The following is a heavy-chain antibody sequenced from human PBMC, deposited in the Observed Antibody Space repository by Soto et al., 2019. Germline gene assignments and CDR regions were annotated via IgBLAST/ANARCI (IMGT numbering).Heavy chain of an antibody. V-gene: IGHV1-46*01. CDR1: GCTFSSYW. D-gene: IGHD5-18*01. CDR3: ARDRTAMETHYYYYGMDV. CDR2: INPSGGST. Sequence: GGSLRLSWAASGCTFSSYWMHWVRQAPGQGLEWMGIINPSGGSTSYAQKFQGRVTMTRDTSTSTVYMELSSLRSEDTAVYYCARDRTAMETHYYYYGMDVWGQGTTVTVSS. J-gene: IGHJ6*02.